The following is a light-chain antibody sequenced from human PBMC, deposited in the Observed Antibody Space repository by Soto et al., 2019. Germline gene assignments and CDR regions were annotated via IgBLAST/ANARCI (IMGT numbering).Light chain of an antibody. CDR1: QSVSSNY. J-gene: IGKJ1*01. V-gene: IGKV3-20*01. CDR2: GAS. CDR3: QQYGSSPWT. Sequence: EIVLTQSPGTLSLSPGERATLSCRASQSVSSNYLAWYQQKLGQAPRPLIYGASSRATGIPDRFSGSGAGTDFTLTISRLEPEDFAVYYCQQYGSSPWTFGQGTKVDIK.